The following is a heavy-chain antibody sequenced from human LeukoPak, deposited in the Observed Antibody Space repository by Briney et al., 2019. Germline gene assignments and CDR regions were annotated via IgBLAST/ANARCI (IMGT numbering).Heavy chain of an antibody. CDR3: ARVSSRSPTMASFDY. V-gene: IGHV4-4*07. CDR2: IYTSGST. J-gene: IGHJ4*02. CDR1: GGSISSYY. Sequence: PSETLSLTCTVSGGSISSYYWSWIRQPAGKGLEWIGRIYTSGSTNYNPSLKSRVSMSVDTSKNQFSLRLYSVTAADTAVYYCARVSSRSPTMASFDYWGQGTLVTVSS. D-gene: IGHD4/OR15-4a*01.